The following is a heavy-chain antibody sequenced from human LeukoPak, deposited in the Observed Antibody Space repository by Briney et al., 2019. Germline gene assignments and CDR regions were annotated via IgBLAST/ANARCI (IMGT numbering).Heavy chain of an antibody. CDR2: IFYDGGNK. D-gene: IGHD6-19*01. J-gene: IGHJ3*02. V-gene: IGHV3-33*03. CDR3: AKVRRAVAGPDAFDI. CDR1: GFTFRNHG. Sequence: GTSLRLSCAASGFTFRNHGMHWVRQAPGKGLEWVAVIFYDGGNKYYADSVKGRFTISRDNSKNTLWLQMNSLRADDTAVYYCAKVRRAVAGPDAFDIWGQGTMVTVSS.